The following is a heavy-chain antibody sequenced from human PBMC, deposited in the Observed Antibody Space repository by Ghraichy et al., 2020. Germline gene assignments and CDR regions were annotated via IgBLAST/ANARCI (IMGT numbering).Heavy chain of an antibody. CDR1: GGSVSGSY. D-gene: IGHD3-16*02. J-gene: IGHJ4*02. Sequence: SETLSLTCTVSGGSVSGSYWSWIRQPPGKGLEWIGYSSYSGSTNYNPSLKNRVIISVDTSKNQFSLKLTSVTAADTAVYYCARLPLIVGVPCHFDYWGQDALVPVSS. CDR3: ARLPLIVGVPCHFDY. CDR2: SSYSGST. V-gene: IGHV4-59*02.